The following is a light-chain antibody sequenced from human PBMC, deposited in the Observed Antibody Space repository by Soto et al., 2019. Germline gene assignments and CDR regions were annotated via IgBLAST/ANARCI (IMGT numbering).Light chain of an antibody. CDR2: GTS. CDR3: QQYGSSYT. Sequence: EIVLTQSPGTLSLSPGERATLSCRASQSVRSNYLAWYQQQPGQAPRLLIYGTSTMATGIPDTFSGSGSGTDFTLTISRLEPEDFAVYYCQQYGSSYTFGPGTKVEIK. CDR1: QSVRSNY. V-gene: IGKV3-20*01. J-gene: IGKJ3*01.